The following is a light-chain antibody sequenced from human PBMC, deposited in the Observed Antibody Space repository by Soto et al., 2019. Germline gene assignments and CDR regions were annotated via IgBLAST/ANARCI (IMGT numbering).Light chain of an antibody. Sequence: DIVLTQSPGTLSLSPGERATLSCRASQTTSSSYLAWYQKKPGQAPRLLIYGASSRATGIPDRFRGSGSGTDFTLTISRLEPEDFAVYYCQQFGSSPPRYTFGQGTKLEIK. CDR2: GAS. J-gene: IGKJ2*01. V-gene: IGKV3-20*01. CDR1: QTTSSSY. CDR3: QQFGSSPPRYT.